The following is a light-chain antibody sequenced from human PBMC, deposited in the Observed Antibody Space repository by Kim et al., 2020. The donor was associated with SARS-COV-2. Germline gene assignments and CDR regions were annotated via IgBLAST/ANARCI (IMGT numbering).Light chain of an antibody. CDR3: QTWATGIHV. CDR2: INSDGSH. V-gene: IGLV4-69*01. CDR1: SANGTDA. Sequence: ASVTLTSSLSSANGTDAIAWDQQQPQQGPRFLKKINSDGSHTKGDGIPDRFSGSSSGAERFPTIASLQSEDEADYYCQTWATGIHVFGSGTKVTVL. J-gene: IGLJ1*01.